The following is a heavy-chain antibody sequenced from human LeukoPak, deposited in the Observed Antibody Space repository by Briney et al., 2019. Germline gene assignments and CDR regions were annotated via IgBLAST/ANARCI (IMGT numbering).Heavy chain of an antibody. CDR3: ARVGAVVYAFDI. D-gene: IGHD2-15*01. CDR2: ISWNSGSI. CDR1: GFTFDDYA. J-gene: IGHJ3*02. Sequence: GGSLRLSCEASGFTFDDYAMHWVRQAPGKGLEWVSGISWNSGSIGYADSVKGRFTISRDNAKNSLYLQMNSLRAEDMALYYCARVGAVVYAFDIWGQGTMVTVSS. V-gene: IGHV3-9*03.